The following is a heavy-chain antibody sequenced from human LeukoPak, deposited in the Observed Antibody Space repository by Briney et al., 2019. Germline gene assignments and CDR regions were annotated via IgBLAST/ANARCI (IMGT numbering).Heavy chain of an antibody. CDR3: AAPRIWFGELYT. Sequence: ASVKVSCKASGYTFTSYGISWVRQAPGQGLAWMGWISAYNGNTNYAQKLQGRVTMTTDTSTSTAYMELRSLRSDDTAVYYCAAPRIWFGELYTWGQGTLVTVSS. V-gene: IGHV1-18*01. D-gene: IGHD3-10*01. CDR2: ISAYNGNT. CDR1: GYTFTSYG. J-gene: IGHJ4*02.